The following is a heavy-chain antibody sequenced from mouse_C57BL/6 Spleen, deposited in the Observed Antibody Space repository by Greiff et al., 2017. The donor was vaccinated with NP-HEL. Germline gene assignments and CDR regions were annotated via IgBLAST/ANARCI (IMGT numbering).Heavy chain of an antibody. CDR1: GYTFTSYW. CDR3: ARRGGPYYFGY. CDR2: IDPSDSYT. Sequence: QVQLQQPGAELVMPGASVKLSCKASGYTFTSYWMHWVKQRPGQGLEWIGEIDPSDSYTNYNQKFKGKSTLTVDKSSSTACMQLSSLTSEDSAVYYCARRGGPYYFGYWGQGTTLTVSS. J-gene: IGHJ2*01. V-gene: IGHV1-69*01.